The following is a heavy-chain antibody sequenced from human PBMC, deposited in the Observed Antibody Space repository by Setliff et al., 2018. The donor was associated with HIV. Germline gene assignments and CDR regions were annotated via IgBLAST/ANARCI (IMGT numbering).Heavy chain of an antibody. CDR3: TTDLGGSYHGWNY. V-gene: IGHV3-15*07. CDR1: GFTFSNAW. CDR2: IKSKTDGGTT. J-gene: IGHJ4*02. Sequence: GGSLRLSCAASGFTFSNAWMNWVRQAPGKGLEWVGRIKSKTDGGTTDYAAPVKGRFTISRDDSKNTLYLQMNSLKTEDTAAYYCTTDLGGSYHGWNYWGQGTLVTVSS. D-gene: IGHD1-26*01.